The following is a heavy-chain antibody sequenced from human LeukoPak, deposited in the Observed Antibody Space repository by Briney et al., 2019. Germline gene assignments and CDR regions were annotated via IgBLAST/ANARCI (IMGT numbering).Heavy chain of an antibody. J-gene: IGHJ4*02. D-gene: IGHD1-26*01. Sequence: PSETLSLTCAVSSHSISTGYYWGWIRQPPGKGLEWLGSIYHSGITYYNPSLKSRVTISVDTSKNQFSLKLSSVTAADTAVYYCDQVAVGVTKSFDYWGQGTLVTVSS. CDR1: SHSISTGYY. CDR3: DQVAVGVTKSFDY. CDR2: IYHSGIT. V-gene: IGHV4-38-2*01.